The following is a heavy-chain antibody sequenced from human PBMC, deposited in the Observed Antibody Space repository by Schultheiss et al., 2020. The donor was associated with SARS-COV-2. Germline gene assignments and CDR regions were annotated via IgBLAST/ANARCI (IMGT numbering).Heavy chain of an antibody. D-gene: IGHD2-21*02. CDR1: GGSISSSSYY. CDR3: AGPLGDPDDYYGMDV. Sequence: SETLSLTCTVSGGSISSSSYYWSWIRQPAGKGLEYIGRIYNTGSTNYNPSLKSRVTMSVDTSKNQFSLKLSSVTAADTAVYYCAGPLGDPDDYYGMDVWGQGTTVTVSS. J-gene: IGHJ6*02. CDR2: IYNTGST. V-gene: IGHV4-61*02.